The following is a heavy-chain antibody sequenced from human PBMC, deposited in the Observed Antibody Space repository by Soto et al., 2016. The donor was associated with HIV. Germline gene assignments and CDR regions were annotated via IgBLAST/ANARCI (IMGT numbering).Heavy chain of an antibody. Sequence: VQLQESGPGLVKPSQTLSLTCTVSGGSISSGTYYWSWIRQHPEKGLEWIGYIFDSGSTYYNPSLKSRVTISVDTSKNQFSLKLSSVTAADTAVYYCARDLFLGSTRTGDLYGYWYFDLWGPGTLVTVSS. J-gene: IGHJ2*01. D-gene: IGHD7-27*01. CDR2: IFDSGST. CDR1: GGSISSGTYY. CDR3: ARDLFLGSTRTGDLYGYWYFDL. V-gene: IGHV4-31*03.